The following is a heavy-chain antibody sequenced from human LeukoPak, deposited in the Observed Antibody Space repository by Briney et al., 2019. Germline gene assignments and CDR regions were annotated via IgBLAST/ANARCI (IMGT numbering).Heavy chain of an antibody. CDR2: IYYSGST. V-gene: IGHV4-59*01. CDR1: GGSLSSYY. CDR3: ARAHPTPGDFDY. Sequence: PSETLSPTCTVSGGSLSSYYWSWIRQPPGKGLEWIGYIYYSGSTNYNPSLKSRVTISVDTSKNQFSLKLSSVTAADTAVYYCARAHPTPGDFDYWGQGTLVTVSS. J-gene: IGHJ4*02.